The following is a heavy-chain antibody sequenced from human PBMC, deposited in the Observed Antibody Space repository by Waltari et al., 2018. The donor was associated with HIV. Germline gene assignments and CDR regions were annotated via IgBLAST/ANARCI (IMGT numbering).Heavy chain of an antibody. Sequence: QVQLQESGPGLVKPSGTLSLTCAVSGVSISSRTWWSWVRQSPGKGLGWCGEMSQGGDSNYNPSLESRVAISIDESGNQLSLKVTSVTAADTAIYYCARGPTPGGSYRYLDHNWFDPWGQGTLVTVSS. D-gene: IGHD1-26*01. CDR1: GVSISSRTW. J-gene: IGHJ5*02. CDR3: ARGPTPGGSYRYLDHNWFDP. V-gene: IGHV4-4*02. CDR2: MSQGGDS.